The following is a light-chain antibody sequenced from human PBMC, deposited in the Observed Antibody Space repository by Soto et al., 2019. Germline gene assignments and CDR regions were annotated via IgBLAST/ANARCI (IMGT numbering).Light chain of an antibody. V-gene: IGKV1-5*03. J-gene: IGKJ1*01. CDR2: KAS. CDR1: QSISSW. Sequence: IHMTLSASTLCASVGHRVTITCRASQSISSWLAWYQQKKGKAPKFLIYKASTLESGVPSRFSGSGYGTEFNLTISSVQPDDFATYYCQQYNSYLWTFGQGTKVDIK. CDR3: QQYNSYLWT.